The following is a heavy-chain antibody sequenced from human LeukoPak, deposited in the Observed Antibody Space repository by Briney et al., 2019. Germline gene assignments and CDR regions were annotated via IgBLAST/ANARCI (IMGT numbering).Heavy chain of an antibody. CDR1: GYTFTGYY. Sequence: GASVKVSCKASGYTFTGYYMHWVRQAPGQGLEWMGWINPNSGGTNYAQKFQGWVTMTRDTSISTAYMELSRLRSDDTAVYYCARDGLRYSYGPGYFDYWGQGTLVTVSS. CDR2: INPNSGGT. J-gene: IGHJ4*02. V-gene: IGHV1-2*04. CDR3: ARDGLRYSYGPGYFDY. D-gene: IGHD5-18*01.